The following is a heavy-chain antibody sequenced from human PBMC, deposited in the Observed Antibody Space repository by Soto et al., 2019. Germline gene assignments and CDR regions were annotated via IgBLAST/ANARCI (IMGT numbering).Heavy chain of an antibody. V-gene: IGHV3-30*18. CDR1: GFTCSNYG. CDR3: AKDWGHHCASGSSYCYS. J-gene: IGHJ4*02. Sequence: QVQVVESGGGVVQPGRSLRLSCATSGFTCSNYGMHWVRQAPGKGLEWVAVITHDGRNKYYADSVKGRFTISRDNSKNMMSLQMSSLRPEDTAVYYCAKDWGHHCASGSSYCYSWGQGTRVTVSS. CDR2: ITHDGRNK. D-gene: IGHD3-10*01.